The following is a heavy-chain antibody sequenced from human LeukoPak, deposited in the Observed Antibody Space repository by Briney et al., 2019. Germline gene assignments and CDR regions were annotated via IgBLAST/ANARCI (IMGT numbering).Heavy chain of an antibody. CDR1: GFTFSSYW. J-gene: IGHJ4*02. V-gene: IGHV3-23*01. CDR3: AKDMDNGLRTLEWSPPPTGYFDF. CDR2: ISGDGAST. Sequence: PGGSLRLSCAASGFTFSSYWMHWVRQAPGKGLEWVSGISGDGASTHYAESVKGQFTISRDNSQNTLFLQMNSLRVEDTGVYFCAKDMDNGLRTLEWSPPPTGYFDFWGQGTLVTVSS. D-gene: IGHD3-3*01.